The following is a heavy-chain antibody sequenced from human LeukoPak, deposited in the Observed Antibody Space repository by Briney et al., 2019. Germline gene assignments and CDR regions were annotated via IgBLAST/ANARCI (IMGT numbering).Heavy chain of an antibody. CDR3: AKATITMIVVDFDY. Sequence: GGSLRLSCAASGFNFKNNYMSWVRQAPGKGLEWVSSISSTGGTTYYADSVKGRFTISRDNSKNTLYLQMNSLRAEDTAVYYCAKATITMIVVDFDYWGQGTLVTVSS. J-gene: IGHJ4*02. CDR1: GFNFKNNY. D-gene: IGHD3-22*01. CDR2: ISSTGGTT. V-gene: IGHV3-23*01.